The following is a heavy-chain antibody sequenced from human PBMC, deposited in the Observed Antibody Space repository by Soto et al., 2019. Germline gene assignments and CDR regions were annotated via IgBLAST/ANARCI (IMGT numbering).Heavy chain of an antibody. Sequence: SETLSLTCTVSAGSISSGGYYLSWIRQHPGKGLEWIGYIYYSGSTYYNPSLKSRVTISIDTSKNQFSLRLSSVTAADTAVYYCARFWDADYDSYGYGSNWLDPWGQGTLVTVS. D-gene: IGHD3-22*01. J-gene: IGHJ5*02. V-gene: IGHV4-31*03. CDR2: IYYSGST. CDR1: AGSISSGGYY. CDR3: ARFWDADYDSYGYGSNWLDP.